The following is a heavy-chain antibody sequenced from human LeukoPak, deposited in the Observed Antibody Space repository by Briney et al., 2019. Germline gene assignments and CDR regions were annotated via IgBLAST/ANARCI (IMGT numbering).Heavy chain of an antibody. CDR2: FDPEDGET. D-gene: IGHD1-26*01. CDR1: GYTLTELS. CDR3: ATDRPSDLVVGATPHGY. Sequence: ASVKVSCKVSGYTLTELSMHWVRQAPGKGGEWMGGFDPEDGETIYAQKFQGRVTMTEDTSTDTAYMELSSLRSEDTAVYYCATDRPSDLVVGATPHGYWGQGTLVTVSS. J-gene: IGHJ4*02. V-gene: IGHV1-24*01.